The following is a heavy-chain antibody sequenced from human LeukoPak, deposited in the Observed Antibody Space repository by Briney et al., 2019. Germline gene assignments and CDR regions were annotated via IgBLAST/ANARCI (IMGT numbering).Heavy chain of an antibody. J-gene: IGHJ4*02. Sequence: GESLKISCKGSGYSFTSYWIGWVRQMPGKGLEWMGIIYPGDSDTRYSPSFQGQVTISADKSISTAYLQWSSLKASDTAMYYCARRRIPCRSTSCYTTPDFDYWGQGTLVTVSS. CDR3: ARRRIPCRSTSCYTTPDFDY. CDR1: GYSFTSYW. V-gene: IGHV5-51*01. CDR2: IYPGDSDT. D-gene: IGHD2-2*02.